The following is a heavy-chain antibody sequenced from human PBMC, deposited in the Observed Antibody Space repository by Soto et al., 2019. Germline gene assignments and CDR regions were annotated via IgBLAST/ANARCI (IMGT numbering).Heavy chain of an antibody. V-gene: IGHV5-51*01. CDR1: GYSFSTFW. J-gene: IGHJ6*02. CDR2: IYPSDSDT. Sequence: PGECLKISCKGSGYSFSTFWIGWVRQMPGKGLEWMGIIYPSDSDTRYSPSFQGQVTISADKSSRTAYLQWSSLKASDSAMYYCARLPQDYYYHGMDVWGQGTKVTVSS. CDR3: ARLPQDYYYHGMDV.